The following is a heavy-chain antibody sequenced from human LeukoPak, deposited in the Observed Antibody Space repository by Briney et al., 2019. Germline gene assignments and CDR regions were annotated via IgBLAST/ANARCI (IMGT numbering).Heavy chain of an antibody. CDR3: ARGYSSGKGNAFDI. CDR1: GFTVSSNY. J-gene: IGHJ3*02. V-gene: IGHV3-53*01. CDR2: IYSGDST. D-gene: IGHD6-19*01. Sequence: GGSLRLSCAASGFTVSSNYTSWVRQAPGKGLEWVSVIYSGDSTYYADSVKGRFTISRDNSKNTLYLQMNSLRAEDTAVYYCARGYSSGKGNAFDIWGQGTMVTVSS.